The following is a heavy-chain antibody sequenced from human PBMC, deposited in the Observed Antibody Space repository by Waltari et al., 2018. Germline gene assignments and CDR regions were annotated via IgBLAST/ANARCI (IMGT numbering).Heavy chain of an antibody. V-gene: IGHV4-4*09. J-gene: IGHJ2*01. CDR3: ARIPSSKYSYGVYWYFDL. CDR2: IYTCGST. CDR1: GGSISSYY. D-gene: IGHD5-18*01. Sequence: QVQLQESGPGLVKPSETLSLNCTVSGGSISSYYWSWIRQPTGKGLEWIGYIYTCGSTNYNPSLKSRVTISVDTSKNQFSLKLSSVTATDTAVYYCARIPSSKYSYGVYWYFDLWGRGTLVTVSS.